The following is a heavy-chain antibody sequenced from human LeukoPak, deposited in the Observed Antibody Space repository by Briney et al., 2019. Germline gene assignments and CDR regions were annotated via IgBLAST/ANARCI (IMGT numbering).Heavy chain of an antibody. D-gene: IGHD3-10*01. CDR3: AREARGLYYFDY. CDR2: ISSSSSTI. J-gene: IGHJ4*02. CDR1: GFIFSSYI. V-gene: IGHV3-48*01. Sequence: GGSLRLSCAASGFIFSSYIMNWVRQAPGKGLEWVSHISSSSSTIYYADSVKGRLTISRDNAKNSLYLQMNSLRAEDTAVYYCAREARGLYYFDYWGQGTLVTVSS.